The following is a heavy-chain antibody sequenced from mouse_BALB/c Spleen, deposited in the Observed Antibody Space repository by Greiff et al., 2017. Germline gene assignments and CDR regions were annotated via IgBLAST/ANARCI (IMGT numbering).Heavy chain of an antibody. J-gene: IGHJ3*01. CDR2: INPYNDGT. Sequence: VQLQQSGPVLVKPGASVKMSCKASGYTFTSYVMHWVKQKPGQGLEWIGYINPYNDGTKYNEKFKGKATLTSDKSSSTAYMELSSLTSEDSAVYYCALSDRGGNYLYWGQGTLVTVSA. D-gene: IGHD2-1*01. CDR3: ALSDRGGNYLY. CDR1: GYTFTSYV. V-gene: IGHV1-14*01.